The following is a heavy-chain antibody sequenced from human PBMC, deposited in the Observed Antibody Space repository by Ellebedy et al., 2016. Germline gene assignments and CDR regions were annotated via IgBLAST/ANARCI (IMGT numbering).Heavy chain of an antibody. J-gene: IGHJ6*02. V-gene: IGHV3-48*01. CDR2: ISSSSSTI. D-gene: IGHD2-21*02. CDR3: ARGGYCGGDCYSSGYYYGMDV. Sequence: GESLKISXAASGFTFSSYSMNWVRQAPGKGLEWVSYISSSSSTIYYADSVKGRFTISRDNAKNSLYLQMNSLRAEDTAVYYCARGGYCGGDCYSSGYYYGMDVWGQGTTVTVSS. CDR1: GFTFSSYS.